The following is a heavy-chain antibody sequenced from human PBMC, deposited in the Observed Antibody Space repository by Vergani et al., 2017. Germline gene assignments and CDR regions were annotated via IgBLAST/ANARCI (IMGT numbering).Heavy chain of an antibody. J-gene: IGHJ4*02. Sequence: QVTLRESGPALVKPTQTLTLTCTFSGFSILTSEMCVSWIRQPPGKALEWLALIDWNDNKYFNTSLKTRLTISKDASKNQVVLTMTNMDPVDTATYYCARIRRRGRSGYGIFDFWGQGILVTVAS. CDR2: IDWNDNK. D-gene: IGHD5-12*01. V-gene: IGHV2-70*01. CDR1: GFSILTSEMC. CDR3: ARIRRRGRSGYGIFDF.